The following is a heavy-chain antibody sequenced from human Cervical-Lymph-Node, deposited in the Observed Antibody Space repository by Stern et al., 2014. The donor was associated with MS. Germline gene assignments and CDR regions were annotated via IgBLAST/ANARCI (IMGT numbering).Heavy chain of an antibody. CDR2: INTFTGTP. D-gene: IGHD3-3*01. Sequence: VQLVQSGSELTKPGASVKVSCKASGYTFTSSAINWVRQAPGQGLEWMGWINTFTGTPTYGQDFTGRVVFSLDTSVSTAYLHISTLKPEDTALYYCSTQGASVFGVSPTRYWGQGTLVSVSS. CDR3: STQGASVFGVSPTRY. V-gene: IGHV7-4-1*02. CDR1: GYTFTSSA. J-gene: IGHJ4*02.